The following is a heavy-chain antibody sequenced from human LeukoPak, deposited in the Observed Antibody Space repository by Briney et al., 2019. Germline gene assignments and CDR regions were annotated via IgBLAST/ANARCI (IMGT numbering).Heavy chain of an antibody. V-gene: IGHV3-23*01. CDR3: AKWPEAAMDYFDY. Sequence: GGSLRLSCTASGLTFSSYTMSWVRQAPGKGVKWVSPLPPRPPHPSSAASLKGRFPISRDNSTNPLYLEMRSLRVEDTAIYYCAKWPEAAMDYFDYWGQGTLVTVSS. D-gene: IGHD6-25*01. CDR1: GLTFSSYT. J-gene: IGHJ4*02. CDR2: LPPRPPHP.